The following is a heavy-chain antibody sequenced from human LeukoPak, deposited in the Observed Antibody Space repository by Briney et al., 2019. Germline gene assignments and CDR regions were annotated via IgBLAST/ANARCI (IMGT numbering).Heavy chain of an antibody. Sequence: SETLSLTCTVSGGSISSSSYYWGWIRQPPGKGLEWIGSIYYSGSTYYNPSLKSRVTISVDTSKNQFSLKLSSVTAADTAVYYCARSAVVPAAVNGMDVWGQGTTVTVSS. D-gene: IGHD2-2*01. J-gene: IGHJ6*02. CDR3: ARSAVVPAAVNGMDV. CDR2: IYYSGST. CDR1: GGSISSSSYY. V-gene: IGHV4-39*01.